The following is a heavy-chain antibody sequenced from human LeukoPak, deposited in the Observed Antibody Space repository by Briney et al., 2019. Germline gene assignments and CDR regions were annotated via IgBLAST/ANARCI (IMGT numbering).Heavy chain of an antibody. CDR3: ARDLGYYRADY. Sequence: GRSLRLSCAASGYTFSSYGMHWVRQAPGKGLEWVSVISYDGSKKYYADSVKGRFTISRDNSKNTLYLQMNSLRAEDTAVYYCARDLGYYRADYWGQGTLVTVSS. J-gene: IGHJ4*02. D-gene: IGHD1-26*01. CDR1: GYTFSSYG. CDR2: ISYDGSKK. V-gene: IGHV3-30*03.